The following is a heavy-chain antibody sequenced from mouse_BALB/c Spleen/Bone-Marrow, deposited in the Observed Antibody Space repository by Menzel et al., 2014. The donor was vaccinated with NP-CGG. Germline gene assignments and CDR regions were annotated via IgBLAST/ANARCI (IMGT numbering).Heavy chain of an antibody. V-gene: IGHV5-15*02. CDR1: GFTFSEYR. J-gene: IGHJ4*01. CDR2: ISSLASSI. Sequence: VQLKESGGGLVQPGGSRKLSCAASGFTFSEYRMAWVRQAPGKGPEWVAFISSLASSIYYADSVTGRFTLSRENAKNTLYLEMTSLRSEDTAMYFCVRRGNGIYAMDYWGQGTSVTVSS. CDR3: VRRGNGIYAMDY.